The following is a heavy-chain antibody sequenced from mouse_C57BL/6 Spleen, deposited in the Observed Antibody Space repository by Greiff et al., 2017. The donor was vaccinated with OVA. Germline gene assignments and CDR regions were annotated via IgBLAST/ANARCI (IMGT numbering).Heavy chain of an antibody. Sequence: VQVVESGAELVKPGASVKMSCKASGYTFTTYSIEWMKQNHGKSLEWIGNFHPYNDDTKYNEKFKGKATLTVEKSSSTVYLELSRITSDDSTVYYCAGRGKDCGSSSYFDYWGQGTTLTVSA. V-gene: IGHV1-47*01. J-gene: IGHJ2*01. CDR1: GYTFTTYS. D-gene: IGHD1-1*01. CDR2: FHPYNDDT. CDR3: AGRGKDCGSSSYFDY.